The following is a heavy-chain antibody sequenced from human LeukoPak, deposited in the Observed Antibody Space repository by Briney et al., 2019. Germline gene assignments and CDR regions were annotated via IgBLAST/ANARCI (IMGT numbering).Heavy chain of an antibody. V-gene: IGHV3-64*01. J-gene: IGHJ4*02. CDR3: ARSGSNTLDY. D-gene: IGHD2-15*01. CDR2: ISSNGGST. Sequence: GGSLRLSCAASGFTFSSYAMHWVRQAPGKGLEYVSSISSNGGSTYYANSVKGRFTMSRDNSKNTLHLQMGSLRAEDMAVYYCARSGSNTLDYWGQGTLVTVSP. CDR1: GFTFSSYA.